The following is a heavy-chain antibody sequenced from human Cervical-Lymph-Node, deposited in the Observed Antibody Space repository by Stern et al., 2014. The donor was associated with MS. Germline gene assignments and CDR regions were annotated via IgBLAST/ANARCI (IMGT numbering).Heavy chain of an antibody. CDR3: AKGTSGSYYFYFDY. J-gene: IGHJ4*02. D-gene: IGHD1-26*01. Sequence: MQLVESGGGVVQPGRSLRLSCAASGFTFSSYGMHWVRQAPGKGLEWGAVISYDGSNKYYADSVKGRFTISRDNSKTTLYLQMNSLRAEHTAVYYCAKGTSGSYYFYFDYWGQGTLVTVSS. CDR2: ISYDGSNK. V-gene: IGHV3-30*18. CDR1: GFTFSSYG.